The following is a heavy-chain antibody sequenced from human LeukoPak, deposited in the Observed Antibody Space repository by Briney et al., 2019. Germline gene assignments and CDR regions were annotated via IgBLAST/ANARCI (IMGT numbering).Heavy chain of an antibody. CDR3: ASSIAAVRASDY. CDR2: INHSGST. J-gene: IGHJ4*02. D-gene: IGHD6-13*01. Sequence: ETLSLTCAVYGGSFSGYYWSWIRQPPGRGLEWIGEINHSGSTNYNPSLKSRVTISVDTSKNQFSLKLSSVTAADTAVYYCASSIAAVRASDYWGQGTLVTVSS. CDR1: GGSFSGYY. V-gene: IGHV4-34*01.